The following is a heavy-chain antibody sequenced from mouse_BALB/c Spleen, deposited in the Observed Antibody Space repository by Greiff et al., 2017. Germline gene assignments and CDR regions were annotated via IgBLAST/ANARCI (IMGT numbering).Heavy chain of an antibody. Sequence: QVQLQQSGAELVRPGVSVKISCRGSGYTFTDYAMHWVKQSHAKSLEWIGVISTYYGDASYNQKFKGKATMTVDKSSSTAYMELARLTSEDSAIYYCARRIYYDYDGGDYYAMDYWGQGTSVTVSS. CDR3: ARRIYYDYDGGDYYAMDY. CDR2: ISTYYGDA. J-gene: IGHJ4*01. CDR1: GYTFTDYA. D-gene: IGHD2-4*01. V-gene: IGHV1S137*01.